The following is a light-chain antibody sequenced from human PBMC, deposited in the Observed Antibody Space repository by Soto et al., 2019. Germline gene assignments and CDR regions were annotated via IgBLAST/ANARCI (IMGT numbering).Light chain of an antibody. CDR3: CSYAGGNSGV. J-gene: IGLJ3*02. CDR2: EDN. CDR1: SSDVGAYNS. V-gene: IGLV2-23*01. Sequence: QSALTQPASVSGSPGQSITISCTGTSSDVGAYNSVAWYQHNPGKAPKLMIYEDNKRPSGLSNRFSGSKSGNTASLTIAGLQAGDEADYYCCSYAGGNSGVFGGGTKLTVL.